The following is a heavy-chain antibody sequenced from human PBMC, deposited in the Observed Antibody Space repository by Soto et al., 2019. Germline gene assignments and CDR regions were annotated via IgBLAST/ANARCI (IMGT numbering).Heavy chain of an antibody. Sequence: SETLSLTCTVDGGYFIGYYWTWIRQPPGKGLEWIGEIHHSGSTNYNPSLKSRVTISVDTSKNQLSLKLSSVTAADTAVYYCARGDILTGYWAYWGQGTLVTVSS. CDR1: GGYFIGYY. CDR2: IHHSGST. D-gene: IGHD3-9*01. J-gene: IGHJ4*02. V-gene: IGHV4-34*01. CDR3: ARGDILTGYWAY.